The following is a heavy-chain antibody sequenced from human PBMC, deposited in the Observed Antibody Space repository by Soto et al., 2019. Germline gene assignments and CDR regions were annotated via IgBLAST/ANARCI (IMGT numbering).Heavy chain of an antibody. D-gene: IGHD3-22*01. J-gene: IGHJ4*02. CDR3: ARAGYFDTSGHFDY. CDR1: GGSISSDDYY. V-gene: IGHV4-30-4*01. CDR2: IYYSGST. Sequence: SETLSLTCTVSGGSISSDDYYWSWIRQPPGKGLEWIAYIYYSGSTYYNPSLKSRVNTSVHTSKNQFSLKLSSATAADTAVYYCARAGYFDTSGHFDYWGQGTLVTVSS.